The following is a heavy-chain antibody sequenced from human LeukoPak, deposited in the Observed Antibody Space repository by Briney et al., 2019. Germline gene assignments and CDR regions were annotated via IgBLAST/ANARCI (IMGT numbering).Heavy chain of an antibody. CDR3: ARGGGSFDY. J-gene: IGHJ4*02. D-gene: IGHD3-16*01. CDR2: INHSGST. V-gene: IGHV4-34*01. Sequence: SETLSLTCAVYGGSFSGCYWSWIRQPPGKGLEWIGEINHSGSTNYNPSLKSRVTISVDTSKNQFSLKLSSVTAADTAVYYCARGGGSFDYWGQGTLVTVSS. CDR1: GGSFSGCY.